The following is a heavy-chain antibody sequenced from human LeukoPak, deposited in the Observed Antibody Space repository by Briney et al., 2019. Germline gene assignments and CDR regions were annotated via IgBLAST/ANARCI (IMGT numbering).Heavy chain of an antibody. D-gene: IGHD3-3*01. Sequence: PSETLSLTCAVYGGSLSGYYWSWIRQPPGKGLEWIGEINHSGSTNYNPSLKSRVTISADTSKNQFSLKLSSVTAADTAVYYCARASLGGFLEWLSSKTFDYWGQGTLVTVSS. CDR2: INHSGST. CDR3: ARASLGGFLEWLSSKTFDY. J-gene: IGHJ4*02. CDR1: GGSLSGYY. V-gene: IGHV4-34*01.